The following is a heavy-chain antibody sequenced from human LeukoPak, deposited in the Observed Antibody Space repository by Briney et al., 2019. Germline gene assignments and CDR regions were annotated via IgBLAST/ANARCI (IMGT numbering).Heavy chain of an antibody. Sequence: PSETLSLTCAVSSYSISSDNYWGWVRQPPGKGLGWIGSIYPTGNTYYNPSLKSRVAISVDTSKNQFSLKLTSIIAADTAVYYCARLLACGRAPCRTARFQFDSWGQGTLVAVSS. CDR3: ARLLACGRAPCRTARFQFDS. V-gene: IGHV4-38-2*01. J-gene: IGHJ4*02. CDR1: SYSISSDNY. CDR2: IYPTGNT. D-gene: IGHD3-3*01.